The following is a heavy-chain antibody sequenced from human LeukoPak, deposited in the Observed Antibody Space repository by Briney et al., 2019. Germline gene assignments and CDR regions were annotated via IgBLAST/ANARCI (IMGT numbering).Heavy chain of an antibody. CDR1: GFTFSSYS. Sequence: PGGSLRLSCAASGFTFSSYSMNWVRQAPGKGLEWISYIGISSGKTKYADSVKGRFTISGDKAKNSVYPQMNSLRVEDTAVYYCARDTKYAFDNWGQGTLVTVSS. CDR3: ARDTKYAFDN. V-gene: IGHV3-48*01. J-gene: IGHJ4*02. D-gene: IGHD2-2*01. CDR2: IGISSGKT.